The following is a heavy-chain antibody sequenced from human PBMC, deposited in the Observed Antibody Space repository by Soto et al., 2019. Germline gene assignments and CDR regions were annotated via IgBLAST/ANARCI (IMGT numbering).Heavy chain of an antibody. CDR3: AKDHDFWSGYYPNYFDY. J-gene: IGHJ4*02. D-gene: IGHD3-3*01. CDR2: ISGSGGST. Sequence: GGSLRLSCAASGFTFGSYAMSWVRQAPGKGLEWVSAISGSGGSTYYADSVKGRFTISRDNSKNTLYLRMNSLRAEDTAVYYCAKDHDFWSGYYPNYFDYWGQGTLVTVSS. CDR1: GFTFGSYA. V-gene: IGHV3-23*01.